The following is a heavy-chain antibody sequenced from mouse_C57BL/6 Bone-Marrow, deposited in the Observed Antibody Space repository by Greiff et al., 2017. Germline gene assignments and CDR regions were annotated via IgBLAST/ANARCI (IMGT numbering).Heavy chain of an antibody. J-gene: IGHJ4*01. V-gene: IGHV5-6*01. CDR1: GFTFSSYG. CDR2: ISSGGSYT. Sequence: DVQLVESGGDLVKPGGSLKLSCAASGFTFSSYGMSWVRQTPDKRLEWVATISSGGSYTYYPDSVKGRFTISRDNAKNTLYLQMSSLKSEDTAMYYCAREVYARDYWGQGTSVTVSS. CDR3: AREVYARDY. D-gene: IGHD2-14*01.